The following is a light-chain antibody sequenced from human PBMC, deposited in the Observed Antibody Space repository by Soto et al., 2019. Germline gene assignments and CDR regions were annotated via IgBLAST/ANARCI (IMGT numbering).Light chain of an antibody. CDR1: NSDVGGYNY. V-gene: IGLV2-14*01. CDR2: EVS. Sequence: QSALTQPASVSGSPGQSITISCTGTNSDVGGYNYVSWCQQHPGKAPKFIIYEVSNRPSGVSNRFSGSKSGNTASLTISGLQAEDEADYYCSSWSSTSTLVFGGGTKLTVL. J-gene: IGLJ2*01. CDR3: SSWSSTSTLV.